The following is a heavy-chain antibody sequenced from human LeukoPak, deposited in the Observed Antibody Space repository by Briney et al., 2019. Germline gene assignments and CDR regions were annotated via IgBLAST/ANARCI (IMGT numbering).Heavy chain of an antibody. Sequence: SETLSLTCTVSGGSISSYYWSWIRQPPGKGLEWIGYIYYSGSTKYNPSLKSRVSISVDTSKNQFSLKLSSVTAADTAVYYCARSVSWGLLVRDDAFDIWGQGTMVTVSS. CDR1: GGSISSYY. V-gene: IGHV4-59*08. CDR2: IYYSGST. D-gene: IGHD2-21*01. J-gene: IGHJ3*02. CDR3: ARSVSWGLLVRDDAFDI.